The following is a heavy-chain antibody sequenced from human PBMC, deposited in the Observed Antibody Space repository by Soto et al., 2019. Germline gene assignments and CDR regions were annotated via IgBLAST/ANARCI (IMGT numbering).Heavy chain of an antibody. D-gene: IGHD6-19*01. CDR3: ARDDIPGITVATYGLDV. J-gene: IGHJ6*02. V-gene: IGHV3-33*01. CDR1: GFIFSNFG. Sequence: GGSLRLSCAASGFIFSNFGMHWVRQAPGKGLEWVAVIWYDGSNEYYADSVKGRFTISKDNSKNMLYLQMNSLRAEDTAVYYCARDDIPGITVATYGLDVWGQGTTVTVS. CDR2: IWYDGSNE.